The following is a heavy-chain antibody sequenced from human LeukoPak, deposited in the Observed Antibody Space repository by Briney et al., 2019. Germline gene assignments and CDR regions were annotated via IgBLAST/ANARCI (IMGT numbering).Heavy chain of an antibody. CDR2: IYYSGST. J-gene: IGHJ4*02. D-gene: IGHD5-18*01. V-gene: IGHV4-31*03. CDR1: GGSINSGGYY. CDR3: ARTDTAIRHFDY. Sequence: SETLSLTCTVSGGSINSGGYYWSWIRQHPGKGLEWIGYIYYSGSTYYNPSLKSRVTISVDTSKNQFSLKLSSVTAADTAVYYCARTDTAIRHFDYWGQGTLVTVSS.